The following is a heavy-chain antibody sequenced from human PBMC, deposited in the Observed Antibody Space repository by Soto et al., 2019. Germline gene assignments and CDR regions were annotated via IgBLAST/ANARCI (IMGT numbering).Heavy chain of an antibody. V-gene: IGHV1-69*13. Sequence: SVKVSCKASGGTFSYYPFTWVLQAPGQGLEWMGAIIPIFGTATYAQKFQGRVTITADESTSTAYMELSSLRSEDTAVYYCARDASSRGWFDPWGQGTLVTVSS. CDR3: ARDASSRGWFDP. CDR1: GGTFSYYP. CDR2: IIPIFGTA. J-gene: IGHJ5*02.